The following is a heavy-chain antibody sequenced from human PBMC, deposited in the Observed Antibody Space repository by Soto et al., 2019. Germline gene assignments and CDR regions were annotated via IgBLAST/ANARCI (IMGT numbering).Heavy chain of an antibody. V-gene: IGHV4-30-4*01. D-gene: IGHD2-15*01. CDR1: GGSISSGDYY. CDR2: IYYSGNS. J-gene: IGHJ5*02. Sequence: QVQLQESGPGLVKPSQTLSLTCTVSGGSISSGDYYWSWIRQPPGKGLEWIAYIYYSGNSYYNPSLKSGVTIWVDTSKNQFSLMLRSVTAADTAVYYCARARDCSGGRCYAFNWFDPWGQGTLVTVSS. CDR3: ARARDCSGGRCYAFNWFDP.